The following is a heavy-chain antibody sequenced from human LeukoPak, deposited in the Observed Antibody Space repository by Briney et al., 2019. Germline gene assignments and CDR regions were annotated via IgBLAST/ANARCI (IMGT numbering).Heavy chain of an antibody. CDR2: INTNSGGT. CDR1: GYTFSGYY. V-gene: IGHV1-2*02. D-gene: IGHD6-19*01. CDR3: ARGLSVAGGAYFDY. J-gene: IGHJ4*02. Sequence: ASVKVSCKASGYTFSGYYIHWVRQAPGQGLEWMGWINTNSGGTNYAQKFQGRVTMTRDTSISTAYMELSSLRSDDTAVYYCARGLSVAGGAYFDYWGQGTLVTVSS.